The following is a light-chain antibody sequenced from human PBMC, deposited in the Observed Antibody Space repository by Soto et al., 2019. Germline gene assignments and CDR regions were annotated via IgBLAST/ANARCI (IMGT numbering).Light chain of an antibody. V-gene: IGKV3-20*01. CDR1: QSVSSSY. CDR3: QHSYVTPWT. J-gene: IGKJ1*01. Sequence: EIVLTQSPGTLSLSPGERATLSCRASQSVSSSYLAWYQQKPGQAPRLLIYGASSRATGIPDRFSGSGSGTDFTLTITNLQPEDFATYYCQHSYVTPWTFGQGTKVEIK. CDR2: GAS.